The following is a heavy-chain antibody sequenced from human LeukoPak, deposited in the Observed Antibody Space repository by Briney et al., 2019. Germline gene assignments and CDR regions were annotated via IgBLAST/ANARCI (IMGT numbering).Heavy chain of an antibody. V-gene: IGHV1-2*02. J-gene: IGHJ4*02. Sequence: AAVKASCKSSGYPFTVYFIHWGPQAPGQGLEWMGWINPNSGGTNYAQKFQRRVIMTSDTSITTAYMDLRRLTSVDTAVYYCAREISGYASAYWGEGTLVTVSS. CDR1: GYPFTVYF. CDR3: AREISGYASAY. CDR2: INPNSGGT. D-gene: IGHD5-12*01.